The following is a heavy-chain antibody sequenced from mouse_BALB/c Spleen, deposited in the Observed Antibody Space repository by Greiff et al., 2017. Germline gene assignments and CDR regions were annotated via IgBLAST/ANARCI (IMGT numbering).Heavy chain of an antibody. CDR1: GYSITSDYA. J-gene: IGHJ2*01. Sequence: EVQRVESGPGLVKPSQSLSLTCTVTGYSITSDYAWNWIRQFPGNKLEWMGYISYSGSTSYNPSLKSRISITRDTSKNQFFLQLNSVTTEDTATYYGGGGQLGLSYYFDYWGQGTTLTVSS. CDR3: GGGQLGLSYYFDY. D-gene: IGHD3-2*01. CDR2: ISYSGST. V-gene: IGHV3-2*02.